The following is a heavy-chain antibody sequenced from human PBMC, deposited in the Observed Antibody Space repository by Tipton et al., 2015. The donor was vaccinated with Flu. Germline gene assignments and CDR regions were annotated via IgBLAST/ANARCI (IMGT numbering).Heavy chain of an antibody. CDR1: GGSISSFY. Sequence: TLSLTCTVSGGSISSFYWSWIRQSPGKGLEWIGYFYYTGTTMYNPSLKSRVTISADASKNLLSLKLTSVTAADTALYYCARDSAAAGKGVSYYGMGVWGQGTTVIVSS. CDR2: FYYTGTT. D-gene: IGHD6-25*01. CDR3: ARDSAAAGKGVSYYGMGV. J-gene: IGHJ6*02. V-gene: IGHV4-59*01.